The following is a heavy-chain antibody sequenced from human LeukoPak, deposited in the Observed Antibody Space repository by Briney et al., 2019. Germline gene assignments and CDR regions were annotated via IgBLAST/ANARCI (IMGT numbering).Heavy chain of an antibody. CDR3: ARDRGGATDFDY. V-gene: IGHV1-69*05. Sequence: SVKVSCKASGGTFSSYAISWVRQAPGQGLEWMGGIIPIFGTANYAQKFQGRVTITTDESTSTAYMELRSLRSDDTAVYYCARDRGGATDFDYWGQGTLVTVSS. CDR2: IIPIFGTA. D-gene: IGHD1-26*01. CDR1: GGTFSSYA. J-gene: IGHJ4*02.